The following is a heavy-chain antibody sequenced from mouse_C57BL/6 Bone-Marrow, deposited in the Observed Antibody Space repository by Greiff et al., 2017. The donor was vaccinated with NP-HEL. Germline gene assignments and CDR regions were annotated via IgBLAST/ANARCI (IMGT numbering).Heavy chain of an antibody. V-gene: IGHV1-50*01. CDR1: GYTFTSYW. D-gene: IGHD1-1*01. CDR2: IDPSDSYT. CDR3: ARKDSSSAWFAY. J-gene: IGHJ3*01. Sequence: VQLQQPGAELVKPGASVKLSCKASGYTFTSYWMQWVKQRPGQGLEWIGEIDPSDSYTNYNQKFKGKATLTVDTSSSTAYMQLSSLTSEDSAVYYCARKDSSSAWFAYWGQGTLVTVSA.